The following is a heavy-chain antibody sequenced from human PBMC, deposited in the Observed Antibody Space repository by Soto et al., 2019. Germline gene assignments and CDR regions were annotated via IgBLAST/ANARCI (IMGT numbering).Heavy chain of an antibody. V-gene: IGHV5-51*01. CDR2: IYPGDSDT. D-gene: IGHD3-22*01. Sequence: GESLKISCKGSGYSFTSYWIGWVRQMPGKGLEWMGIIYPGDSDTRYSPSFQGQVTISADKSISTAYLQWSSLKASVTAIYYCARAHSSGYYPSAFDIWGQGTLVTVSS. CDR3: ARAHSSGYYPSAFDI. J-gene: IGHJ4*02. CDR1: GYSFTSYW.